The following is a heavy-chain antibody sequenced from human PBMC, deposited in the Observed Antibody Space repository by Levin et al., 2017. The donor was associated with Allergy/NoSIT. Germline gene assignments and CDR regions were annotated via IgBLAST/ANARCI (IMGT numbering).Heavy chain of an antibody. J-gene: IGHJ4*02. Sequence: GGSLRLSCAASGFTFSSYGMHWVRQAPGKGLEWVAVISYDGSNKYYADSVKGRFTISRDNSKNTLYLQMNSLRAEDTAVYYCAKDSARVYKPTVTTPDYWGQGTLVTVSS. V-gene: IGHV3-30*18. D-gene: IGHD4-17*01. CDR3: AKDSARVYKPTVTTPDY. CDR1: GFTFSSYG. CDR2: ISYDGSNK.